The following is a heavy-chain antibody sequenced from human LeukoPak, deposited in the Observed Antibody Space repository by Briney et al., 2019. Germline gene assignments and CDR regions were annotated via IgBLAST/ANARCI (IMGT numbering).Heavy chain of an antibody. J-gene: IGHJ2*01. V-gene: IGHV3-53*01. CDR2: IYSGGAT. CDR1: GFTVSSNY. CDR3: ARATKAVADFDL. D-gene: IGHD6-19*01. Sequence: GGSLRLSCSASGFTVSSNYMHWVRQASGKGLEWVSMIYSGGATYYADSVRGRFTISRDNSMNMLHLQMNSLRVEDTAVYYCARATKAVADFDLWGRGALVTVSS.